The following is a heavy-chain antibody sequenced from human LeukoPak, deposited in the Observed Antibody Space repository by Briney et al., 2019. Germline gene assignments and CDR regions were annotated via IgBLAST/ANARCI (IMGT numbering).Heavy chain of an antibody. V-gene: IGHV3-30*18. CDR3: AKEQNSGSYHAEYFQH. CDR2: NSYDGSNK. D-gene: IGHD1-26*01. J-gene: IGHJ1*01. Sequence: ALSLLCPASGFTFSSYGMHWSLHARGKSLEWLADNSYDGSNKYYADSVNGRFTISRDNSKNTLYLQMNSLRAEDTAVYYCAKEQNSGSYHAEYFQHWGQGTLVTVSS. CDR1: GFTFSSYG.